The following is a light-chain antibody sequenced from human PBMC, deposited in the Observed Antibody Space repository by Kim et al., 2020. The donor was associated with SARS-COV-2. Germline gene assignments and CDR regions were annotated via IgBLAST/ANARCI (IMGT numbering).Light chain of an antibody. V-gene: IGKV3-11*01. CDR3: QQRSNWPRMVT. Sequence: EIVLTQSPATLSLSPGERATLSCRASQSVSSYLAWYQQKPGQAPRLLIYDASNRATGIPARFSGSGSGTDFTLTISSLEPEDFAVYYCQQRSNWPRMVTFGGGTKLEI. J-gene: IGKJ4*01. CDR2: DAS. CDR1: QSVSSY.